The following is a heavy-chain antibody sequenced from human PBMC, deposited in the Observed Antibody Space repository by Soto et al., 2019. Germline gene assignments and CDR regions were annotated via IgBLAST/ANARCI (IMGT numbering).Heavy chain of an antibody. CDR2: IIPIFGTA. J-gene: IGHJ6*02. Sequence: SVKASSKASGVTLSSYAISWVRQTPGQGLEWMGGIIPIFGTANYAQKFQGRVTITADKSTSTAYMELSSLRSEDTAVYYCARADRRGSGSYYPYYYYGMDVWGQETTVTVSS. V-gene: IGHV1-69*06. CDR3: ARADRRGSGSYYPYYYYGMDV. D-gene: IGHD3-10*01. CDR1: GVTLSSYA.